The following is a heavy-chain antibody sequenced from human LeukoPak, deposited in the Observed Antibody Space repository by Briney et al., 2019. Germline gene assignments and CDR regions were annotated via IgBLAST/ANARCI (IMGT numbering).Heavy chain of an antibody. CDR2: NYYSGST. CDR1: GGSISTYF. V-gene: IGHV4-59*01. J-gene: IGHJ5*02. D-gene: IGHD1-14*01. CDR3: ARGIDNHWFDP. Sequence: SETLSLTCTVSGGSISTYFWSWIRQPPGKGLEGIGYNYYSGSTNYNSSLKSRVTISVETSKNQFSLKLSSLTAADTAVYYCARGIDNHWFDPWGQGTLVTVSS.